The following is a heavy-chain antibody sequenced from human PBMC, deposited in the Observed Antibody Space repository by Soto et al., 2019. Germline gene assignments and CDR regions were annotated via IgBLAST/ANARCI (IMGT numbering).Heavy chain of an antibody. CDR3: ARVELYGEGIYGDAFDI. CDR2: IYYSGST. J-gene: IGHJ3*02. D-gene: IGHD1-7*01. V-gene: IGHV4-31*03. CDR1: GGSISSGGYY. Sequence: KPSETLSLTCTVSGGSISSGGYYWSWIRQHPGKGLEWIGYIYYSGSTYYNPSLKSRLTITVETSKNQFSLKLSSVTAADTAVYYCARVELYGEGIYGDAFDIWGQGTMVTVSS.